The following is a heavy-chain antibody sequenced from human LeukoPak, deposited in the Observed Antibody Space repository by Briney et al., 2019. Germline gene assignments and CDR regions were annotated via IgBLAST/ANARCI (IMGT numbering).Heavy chain of an antibody. CDR3: ARGGDSYGSRKATDY. J-gene: IGHJ4*02. V-gene: IGHV1-2*02. CDR2: INPNSGGT. D-gene: IGHD5-18*01. Sequence: GASVKVSCKASGYTFTGYYMHWVRQAPGQGLEWMGWINPNSGGTNYAQKFQGRVTMTRDTSISTAYMELSRLRSDDTAVYYCARGGDSYGSRKATDYWGQGTLVTVSS. CDR1: GYTFTGYY.